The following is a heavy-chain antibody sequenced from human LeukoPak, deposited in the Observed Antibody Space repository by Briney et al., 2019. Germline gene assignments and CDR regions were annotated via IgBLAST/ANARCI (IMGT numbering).Heavy chain of an antibody. J-gene: IGHJ4*02. Sequence: GGSLRFSSTASGFTFSNYWMSWVRQAPGKGLEWVANIKQDGSVQYYVDSVKGRFTISRDNAKNSLYLQMNSLRAEDTAVYYCARKWAVAGSSYFDYWGQGTLVTVSS. CDR1: GFTFSNYW. CDR2: IKQDGSVQ. V-gene: IGHV3-7*03. D-gene: IGHD6-19*01. CDR3: ARKWAVAGSSYFDY.